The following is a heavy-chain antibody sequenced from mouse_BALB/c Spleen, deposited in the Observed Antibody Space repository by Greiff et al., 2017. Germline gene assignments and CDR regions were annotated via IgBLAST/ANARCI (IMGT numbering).Heavy chain of an antibody. Sequence: EVKLMESGPGLVKPSQSLSLTCPVTGYSITSDYAWNWIRQFPGNKLEWMGYISYSGSTSYNPSLKSRISITRDTSKNQFFLQLNSVTTEDTATYYCARGGYYRDDGVAYWGQGTLVTVSA. CDR1: GYSITSDYA. D-gene: IGHD2-14*01. CDR3: ARGGYYRDDGVAY. V-gene: IGHV3-2*02. CDR2: ISYSGST. J-gene: IGHJ3*01.